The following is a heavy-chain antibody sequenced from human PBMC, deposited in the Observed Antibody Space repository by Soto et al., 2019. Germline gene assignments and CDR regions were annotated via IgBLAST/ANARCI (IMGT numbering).Heavy chain of an antibody. CDR1: GGSISSSNW. CDR3: AALVVPAAIYDY. J-gene: IGHJ4*02. D-gene: IGHD2-2*01. CDR2: IYHSGST. V-gene: IGHV4-4*02. Sequence: SETLSLTCAVSGGSISSSNWWSWVRQPPGKGLEWIGEIYHSGSTNYNPSLKSRVTISVDKSKNQFSLKLSSVTAADTAVYYCAALVVPAAIYDYWGQGTLVTVSS.